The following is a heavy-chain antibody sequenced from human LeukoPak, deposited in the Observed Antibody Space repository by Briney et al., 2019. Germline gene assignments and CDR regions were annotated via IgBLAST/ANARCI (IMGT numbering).Heavy chain of an antibody. CDR1: GFTFSNYW. J-gene: IGHJ4*02. CDR3: ARDKDSGGATGSILDY. D-gene: IGHD1-26*01. Sequence: PGGSLRLACAASGFTFSNYWMSWVRQAPGKGLEWVATIKQDGSEKYYVDSVKGRFTISRDSAKNSLNLQMNILRGEDTAVYYCARDKDSGGATGSILDYWGQGTLVTVRS. CDR2: IKQDGSEK. V-gene: IGHV3-7*03.